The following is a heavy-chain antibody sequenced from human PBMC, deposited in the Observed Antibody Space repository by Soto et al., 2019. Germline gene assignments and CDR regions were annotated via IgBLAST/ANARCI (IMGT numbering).Heavy chain of an antibody. CDR1: GGTLNKHA. CDR3: VRGGTSGWLKGAYDV. CDR2: IIPMFGIP. D-gene: IGHD6-19*01. V-gene: IGHV1-69*01. J-gene: IGHJ3*01. Sequence: QVQLVQSGAEVKKPGSSVKVSCRASGGTLNKHAITWVRRAPGQGLEWLGGIIPMFGIPNYPQKFQGRVTITADDCTNTSHMELIGLTSDDTAVYYCVRGGTSGWLKGAYDVWGQGTMVTVSS.